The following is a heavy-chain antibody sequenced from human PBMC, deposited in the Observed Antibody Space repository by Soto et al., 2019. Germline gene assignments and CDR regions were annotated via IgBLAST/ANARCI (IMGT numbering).Heavy chain of an antibody. Sequence: PSETLSLTCTVSGGSISSYYWSWIRQPPGKGLEWIGYIYYSGSTNYNPSLKSRVTISVDTSKNQFSLKLSSVTAADTAVYYCARGGPYYYDSSGWSYYYYYGMEVWGQGTTV. J-gene: IGHJ6*02. CDR2: IYYSGST. CDR1: GGSISSYY. V-gene: IGHV4-59*01. D-gene: IGHD3-22*01. CDR3: ARGGPYYYDSSGWSYYYYYGMEV.